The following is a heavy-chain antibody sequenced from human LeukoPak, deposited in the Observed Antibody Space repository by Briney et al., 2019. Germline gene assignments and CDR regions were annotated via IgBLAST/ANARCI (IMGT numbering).Heavy chain of an antibody. J-gene: IGHJ5*01. CDR2: VNSDESGI. D-gene: IGHD3-10*01. CDR3: ARDRGTWFDS. V-gene: IGHV3-74*03. CDR1: GFTFSSYA. Sequence: PGGSLRLSCAASGFTFSSYAMSWVRQAPGKGLVWVSRVNSDESGITYADSVKGRFTISRDNAKNILYLQMNSLRAEDTGVYYCARDRGTWFDSWGQGTLVTVSS.